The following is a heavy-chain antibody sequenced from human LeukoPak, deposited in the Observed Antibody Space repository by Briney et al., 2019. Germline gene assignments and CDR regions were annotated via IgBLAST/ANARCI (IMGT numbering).Heavy chain of an antibody. CDR2: ISKDAKYK. CDR1: GFTVSSNY. V-gene: IGHV3-30*03. CDR3: ATAGSGTFSDLDY. Sequence: PGGSLRRSCAASGFTVSSNYMSWVRQAPGKGLEWVAVISKDAKYKSYADSVKGRLTIYRDNSDNTLFLQMNSLRVDDTAVYYCATAGSGTFSDLDYWGQGTLVTVSP. J-gene: IGHJ4*02. D-gene: IGHD1-26*01.